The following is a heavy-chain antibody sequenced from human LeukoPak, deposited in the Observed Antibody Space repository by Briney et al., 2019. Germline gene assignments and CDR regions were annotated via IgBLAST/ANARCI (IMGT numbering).Heavy chain of an antibody. CDR1: GFTFSDYY. J-gene: IGHJ4*02. CDR3: ARDLEGYSWAFDY. CDR2: INRSGSTI. V-gene: IGHV3-11*01. Sequence: GGSLRLSCAASGFTFSDYYMSWIRQAQGKGPEWVSYINRSGSTIYYADSVKGRFTISRDNAKNSLYLQMNSLRAEDTAVYYCARDLEGYSWAFDYWGQGTLVTVSS. D-gene: IGHD5-18*01.